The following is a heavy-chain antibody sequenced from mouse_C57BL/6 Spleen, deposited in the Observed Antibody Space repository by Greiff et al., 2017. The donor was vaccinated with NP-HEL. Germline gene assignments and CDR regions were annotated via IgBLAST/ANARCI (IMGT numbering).Heavy chain of an antibody. CDR1: GFSLTSYG. V-gene: IGHV2-6*01. Sequence: QVQLQQSGPGLVAPSQSLSITCTVSGFSLTSYGVDWVRQSPAKGLEWLGVIWGVGSTNYNSALKSRLSIRKDNSKSQVFLKMNSLQTDDTAMYYCAIAGYYEDYAMDYWGQGTSVTVSS. D-gene: IGHD2-3*01. CDR3: AIAGYYEDYAMDY. J-gene: IGHJ4*01. CDR2: IWGVGST.